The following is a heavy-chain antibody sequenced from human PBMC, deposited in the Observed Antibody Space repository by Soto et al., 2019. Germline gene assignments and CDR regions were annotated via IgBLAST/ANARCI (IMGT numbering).Heavy chain of an antibody. J-gene: IGHJ4*02. CDR1: RDTFCSSD. Sequence: GGSLGLSCAASRDTFCSSDMHGVRQAPGKGLQYVSAISPSGDSTFYTDSVKGRFTISRDNSKNMLYLQMGSLRAEDMAVYYCARGHYYGSGLYYFDHWGRGALVTVSS. D-gene: IGHD3-10*01. CDR2: ISPSGDST. CDR3: ARGHYYGSGLYYFDH. V-gene: IGHV3-64*02.